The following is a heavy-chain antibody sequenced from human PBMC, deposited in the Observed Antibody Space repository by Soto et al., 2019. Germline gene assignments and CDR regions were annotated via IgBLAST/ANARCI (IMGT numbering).Heavy chain of an antibody. Sequence: GGSLRLSCAASGFTFSSHWMSWVRQAPGKGLEWVANIKVDGSEKYYVDSVRGRFSISRDNAKDSLYLQMNSLRADDTAVSYCTRESYDSRGYYYDFFDYWGPGNLVTVSS. J-gene: IGHJ4*02. CDR1: GFTFSSHW. V-gene: IGHV3-7*01. D-gene: IGHD3-22*01. CDR2: IKVDGSEK. CDR3: TRESYDSRGYYYDFFDY.